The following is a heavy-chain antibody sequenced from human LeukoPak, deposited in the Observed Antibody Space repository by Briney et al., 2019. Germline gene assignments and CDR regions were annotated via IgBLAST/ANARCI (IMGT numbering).Heavy chain of an antibody. CDR1: GFTFSSYG. D-gene: IGHD1-20*01. J-gene: IGHJ3*02. CDR3: ASSEITAYDAFDI. CDR2: ISSSSSYI. Sequence: PGGSLRLSCGASGFTFSSYGMHWVRQAPGKGLEWVSSISSSSSYIYYADSVKGRFTISRDNAKNSLYLQMNSLRAEDTAVYYCASSEITAYDAFDIWGQGTMVTVSS. V-gene: IGHV3-21*01.